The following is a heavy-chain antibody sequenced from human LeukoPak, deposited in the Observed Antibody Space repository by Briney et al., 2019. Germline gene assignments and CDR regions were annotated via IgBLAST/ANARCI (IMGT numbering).Heavy chain of an antibody. CDR1: GYPINNAYY. J-gene: IGHJ6*03. CDR3: ARQYDSYFYYYLDL. CDR2: LYHPDST. V-gene: IGHV4-38-2*01. Sequence: SETLSLTCGVSGYPINNAYYWVWIRQPSGNGLEWIGSLYHPDSTYYNPSLKSRVTMSVDTSRNQFSLRLSFVTAADTAVYYCARQYDSYFYYYLDLWGTGTTVTVSS. D-gene: IGHD2-2*01.